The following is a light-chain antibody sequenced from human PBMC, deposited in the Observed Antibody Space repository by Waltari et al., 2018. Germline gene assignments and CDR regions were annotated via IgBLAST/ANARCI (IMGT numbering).Light chain of an antibody. CDR1: PSLVHSDGNTY. CDR3: MQGTHWPLT. CDR2: KVS. Sequence: VVLTQSPLSLPVTLGQPASISLKSSPSLVHSDGNTYLAWFHQRPGQSPRRLIYKVSNRESGVPDRFSASGSGTDFTLKISRVEAEDVGVYYCMQGTHWPLTFGGGTKVEMK. V-gene: IGKV2-30*02. J-gene: IGKJ4*01.